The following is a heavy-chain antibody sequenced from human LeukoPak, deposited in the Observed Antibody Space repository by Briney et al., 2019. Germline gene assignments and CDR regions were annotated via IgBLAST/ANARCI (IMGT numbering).Heavy chain of an antibody. V-gene: IGHV4-39*01. CDR1: GGSISSSSYY. CDR2: IYYSGST. CDR3: ARALKPVKISYFYGMDV. D-gene: IGHD1-14*01. Sequence: SETLSLTCTVSGGSISSSSYYWGWIRQPPGKGLEWIGSIYYSGSTYYNPSLKSRVTISVDTSKNQFSLKLSSVTAADTAVYYCARALKPVKISYFYGMDVWGQGTTVTVSS. J-gene: IGHJ6*02.